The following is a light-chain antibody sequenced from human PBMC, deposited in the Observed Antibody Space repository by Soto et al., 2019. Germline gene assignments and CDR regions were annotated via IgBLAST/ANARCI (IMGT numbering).Light chain of an antibody. CDR2: ATS. CDR3: QQYNTWWT. Sequence: DIPMTQSPSTLSASVGDRVTITCRASQSIGGWLAWYQQKAGKAPKVLIYATSTLQSGVPSRFGGSGSATQFTLTISSLQPDDSATYYCQQYNTWWTFGQGTKVEVK. J-gene: IGKJ1*01. V-gene: IGKV1-5*03. CDR1: QSIGGW.